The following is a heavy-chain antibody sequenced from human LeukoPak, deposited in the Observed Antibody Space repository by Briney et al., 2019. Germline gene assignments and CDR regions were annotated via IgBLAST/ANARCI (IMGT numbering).Heavy chain of an antibody. CDR1: GFTFSSYW. J-gene: IGHJ6*02. D-gene: IGHD5-12*01. V-gene: IGHV3-7*01. Sequence: GGSLRLSCAASGFTFSSYWMSWVRQAPGKGLEWVANIKQDGSEKYYVDSVKGRFTISRDNAKNSLYLQMNSLRAEDTAVYYCAREGSGYSGYHYYYYGMDVWGQGTTVTVSS. CDR3: AREGSGYSGYHYYYYGMDV. CDR2: IKQDGSEK.